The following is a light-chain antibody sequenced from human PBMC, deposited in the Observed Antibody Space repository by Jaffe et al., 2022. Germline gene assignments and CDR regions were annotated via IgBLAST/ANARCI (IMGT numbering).Light chain of an antibody. CDR2: GVF. CDR1: QILSSSQ. V-gene: IGKV3-20*01. Sequence: EIVLTQSPGTLSLSPGEGATLSCRASQILSSSQFAWYQQKPGQPPRLLIYGVFSRATGIPDRFSGSGSGTDFTLTISSLEPEDFAVYYCQHYGNSPTFGQGTKVEIK. J-gene: IGKJ1*01. CDR3: QHYGNSPT.